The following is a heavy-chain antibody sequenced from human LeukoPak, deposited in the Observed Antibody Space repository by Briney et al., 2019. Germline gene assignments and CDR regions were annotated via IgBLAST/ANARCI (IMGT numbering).Heavy chain of an antibody. Sequence: PSETLSLTCTVSGGSISSYYWSWIRQPPGKGLEWIGYIYYSGSTNYNPSLKSRVTISVDTSKNQFSLKLSSVTAADTAVCYCARGDYGDYVGYWGQGTLVTVSS. CDR1: GGSISSYY. D-gene: IGHD4-17*01. J-gene: IGHJ4*02. V-gene: IGHV4-59*01. CDR3: ARGDYGDYVGY. CDR2: IYYSGST.